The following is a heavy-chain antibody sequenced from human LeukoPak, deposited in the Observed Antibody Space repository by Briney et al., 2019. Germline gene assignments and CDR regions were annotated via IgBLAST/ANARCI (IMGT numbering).Heavy chain of an antibody. D-gene: IGHD5-24*01. J-gene: IGHJ4*02. CDR3: ARDPEEMATIETDY. V-gene: IGHV3-30*04. CDR2: ISYDGSNK. CDR1: GFTFSSYA. Sequence: GGSLRLSCAASGFTFSSYAMHWVRQAPGKGLEWVAVISYDGSNKYYADSVKGRFTISRDNAKNSLYLQMNSLRAEDTAVYYCARDPEEMATIETDYWGQGTLVTVSS.